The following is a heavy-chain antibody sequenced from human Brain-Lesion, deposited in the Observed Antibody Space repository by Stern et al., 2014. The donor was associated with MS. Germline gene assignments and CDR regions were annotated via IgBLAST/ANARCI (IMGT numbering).Heavy chain of an antibody. V-gene: IGHV3-30*18. D-gene: IGHD2/OR15-2a*01. CDR1: GFTFGSCA. CDR2: VSYDGSNK. CDR3: AKDRQYLTYFFDH. J-gene: IGHJ5*02. Sequence: VQLVESGGGVVQPGRPLRLSCVASGFTFGSCAMHWVRQAPGKGLEWLAGVSYDGSNKYYADSVKGRFTISRDNSQNTLYMQMSSLRPEDTAVYYCAKDRQYLTYFFDHWGQGFLVTVSS.